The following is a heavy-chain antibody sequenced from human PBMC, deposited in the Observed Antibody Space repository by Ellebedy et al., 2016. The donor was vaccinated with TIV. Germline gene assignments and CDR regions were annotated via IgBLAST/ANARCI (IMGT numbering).Heavy chain of an antibody. J-gene: IGHJ6*03. D-gene: IGHD4-11*01. Sequence: SETLSLTXAVYGGSFSGYYWSWIRQPPGKGLEWIGEINHSGSTNYNPSLRSRVTMSVDTSKNQFSLRMTSVTAADTAMYYCARVARGTTLTTWGLHYYYDMDVWGKGTTVSVSS. CDR1: GGSFSGYY. CDR3: ARVARGTTLTTWGLHYYYDMDV. CDR2: INHSGST. V-gene: IGHV4-34*01.